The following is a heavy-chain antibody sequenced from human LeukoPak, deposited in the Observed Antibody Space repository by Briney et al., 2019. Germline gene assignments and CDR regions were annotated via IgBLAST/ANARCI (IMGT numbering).Heavy chain of an antibody. D-gene: IGHD5-12*01. CDR3: ARSGYSGYDYVDY. CDR1: GGSISSGGYS. J-gene: IGHJ4*02. V-gene: IGHV4-30-2*01. Sequence: KPSQTLSLTCAVSGGSISSGGYSWSWIRQPPGKGLEWIGYIYHSGSTYYNPSLKSRVTISVDRSKNQFSLKLSSVTAADTAVYYCARSGYSGYDYVDYWGQGTLVTVSS. CDR2: IYHSGST.